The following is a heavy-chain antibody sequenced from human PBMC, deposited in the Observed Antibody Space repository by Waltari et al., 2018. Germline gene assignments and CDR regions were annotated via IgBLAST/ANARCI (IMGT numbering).Heavy chain of an antibody. J-gene: IGHJ4*02. D-gene: IGHD3-22*01. Sequence: QVELVQPGAEQKKPGASVRVFFKVSGYQFSIHTITWVRQAPGQGLEWLGWNSPYGDTNYAQSLQGRVTMSTDTSTSTAYMELRSLRSDDTAIYYCARRWERSGYPAYFDFWGQGTLVTVSS. V-gene: IGHV1-18*01. CDR3: ARRWERSGYPAYFDF. CDR2: NSPYGDT. CDR1: GYQFSIHT.